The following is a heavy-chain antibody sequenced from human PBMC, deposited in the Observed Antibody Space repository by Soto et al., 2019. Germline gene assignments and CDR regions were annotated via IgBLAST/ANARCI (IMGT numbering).Heavy chain of an antibody. J-gene: IGHJ6*02. CDR2: IIPIFGTA. Sequence: GASVKVSCKASGGTFSSYAISWVRQAPGQGLEWMGGIIPIFGTANYAQKFQGRVTITADESTSTAYMELSSLRSEDTAVYYCARVHCSSTSCYSANYYYYGRDVWGQGTTVTVSS. D-gene: IGHD2-2*01. CDR1: GGTFSSYA. V-gene: IGHV1-69*13. CDR3: ARVHCSSTSCYSANYYYYGRDV.